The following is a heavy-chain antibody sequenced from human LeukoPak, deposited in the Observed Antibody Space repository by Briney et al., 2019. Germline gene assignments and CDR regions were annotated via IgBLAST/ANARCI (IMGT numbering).Heavy chain of an antibody. D-gene: IGHD5-24*01. CDR3: ARLGMANFDY. CDR1: GFTFSSYW. CDR2: ISGSGGST. J-gene: IGHJ4*02. V-gene: IGHV3-23*01. Sequence: GGSLRLSCAASGFTFSSYWMTWVRQAPGKGLEWVSAISGSGGSTYYADSVKGRFTISRDNAKNSLYLQMNSLRAEDTAVYYCARLGMANFDYWGQGTLVTVSS.